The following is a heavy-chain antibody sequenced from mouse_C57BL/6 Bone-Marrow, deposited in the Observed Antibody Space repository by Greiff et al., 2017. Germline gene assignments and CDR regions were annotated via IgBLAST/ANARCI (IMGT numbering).Heavy chain of an antibody. V-gene: IGHV14-4*01. D-gene: IGHD2-1*01. CDR2: IDPENGDT. Sequence: EVQLQESGAELVRPGASVKLSCTASGFNIKDDYMHWVKQRPEQGLEWIGWIDPENGDTAYASKFQGKATITADTSSNTAYLQLSSLTSEDTAVYYCTTDGNYEFAYWGQGTLVTVSA. CDR1: GFNIKDDY. J-gene: IGHJ3*01. CDR3: TTDGNYEFAY.